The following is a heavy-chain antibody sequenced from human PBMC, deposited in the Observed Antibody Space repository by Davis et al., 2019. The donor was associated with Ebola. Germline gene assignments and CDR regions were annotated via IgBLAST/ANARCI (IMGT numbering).Heavy chain of an antibody. CDR3: AREDASSTSADY. J-gene: IGHJ4*02. V-gene: IGHV4-59*01. CDR1: GVSIKNNY. CDR2: IYSSGIT. Sequence: SETLSLTCSVSGVSIKNNYFSWIRQSPGKGLEWIGYIYSSGITNYNPSLKSRVTISIDTSGSQLSLKLSSVTAADTAVYYCAREDASSTSADYWGQGILVTVSS. D-gene: IGHD2-15*01.